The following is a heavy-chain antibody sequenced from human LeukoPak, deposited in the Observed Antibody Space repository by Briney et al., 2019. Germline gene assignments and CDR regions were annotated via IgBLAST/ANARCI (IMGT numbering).Heavy chain of an antibody. V-gene: IGHV3-21*01. D-gene: IGHD3-10*01. CDR2: ISSSSSYI. Sequence: GGSLRLSCAASGFTFSSYSMNWVRQAPGKGLEWVSSISSSSSYIYYADSVKGRFTTSRDNAKNSLYLQMNSLRAEDTAVYYCARDGGSGSYFDYWGQGTLVTVSS. CDR1: GFTFSSYS. CDR3: ARDGGSGSYFDY. J-gene: IGHJ4*02.